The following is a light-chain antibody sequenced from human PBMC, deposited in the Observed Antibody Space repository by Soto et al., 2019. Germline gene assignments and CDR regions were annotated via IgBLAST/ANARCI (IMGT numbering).Light chain of an antibody. V-gene: IGKV3-11*01. CDR2: DAS. J-gene: IGKJ2*01. CDR3: QQRSNWPPGMYT. CDR1: QSVYTY. Sequence: EIVLTQSPATLSLSPGERATLSCRASQSVYTYLAWYQQKPGLAPRPLIYDASNRATGIPPRFSGSGSGTDFTLTISSLQPEDFAVYYCQQRSNWPPGMYTFGQGTKLEIK.